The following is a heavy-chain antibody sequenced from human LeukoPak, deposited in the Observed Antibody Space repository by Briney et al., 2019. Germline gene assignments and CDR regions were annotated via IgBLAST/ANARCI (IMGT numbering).Heavy chain of an antibody. CDR3: ARHREYCTSTSCYPFDFDY. J-gene: IGHJ4*02. CDR2: IYYRGST. V-gene: IGHV4-39*01. Sequence: KPSETLSLTCTVSGGSISSSSYYWGWIRQPPGKGLEWIGSIYYRGSTYYNPSLKSRFTISVDTSKNQFSLKLSSVTAADTAVYYCARHREYCTSTSCYPFDFDYWGQGTLVTVSS. CDR1: GGSISSSSYY. D-gene: IGHD2-2*01.